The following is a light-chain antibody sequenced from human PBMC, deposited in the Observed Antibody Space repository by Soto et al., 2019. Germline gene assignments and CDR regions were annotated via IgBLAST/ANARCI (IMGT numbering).Light chain of an antibody. Sequence: EIVMTQSPASLSVSPGERATLSCRASQSMGSNLAWYQQKPGQAPRLLIYGASTRATGIPARFSGSGSGTEFALTITSLQSEDFAVYYCQQYHNWPRTFGQGTKVHI. J-gene: IGKJ1*01. CDR3: QQYHNWPRT. CDR1: QSMGSN. V-gene: IGKV3-15*01. CDR2: GAS.